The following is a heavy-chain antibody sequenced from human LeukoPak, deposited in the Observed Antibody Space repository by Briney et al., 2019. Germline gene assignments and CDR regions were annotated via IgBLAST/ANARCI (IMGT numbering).Heavy chain of an antibody. Sequence: GGSLRLSCAASGFTFSSYSMNWVRQAPGKGLEWVSSISSSSSYIYYADSVKGRFTISRDNAKNSLYLQMNSLRAEDTAVYYCARERGVGPNVDTAPGDAFDIWGQGTMVTVSS. J-gene: IGHJ3*02. D-gene: IGHD5-18*01. V-gene: IGHV3-21*01. CDR2: ISSSSSYI. CDR1: GFTFSSYS. CDR3: ARERGVGPNVDTAPGDAFDI.